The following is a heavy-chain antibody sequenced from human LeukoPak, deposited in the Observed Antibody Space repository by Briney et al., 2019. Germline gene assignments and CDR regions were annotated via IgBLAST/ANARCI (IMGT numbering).Heavy chain of an antibody. CDR2: ISRNSTYI. CDR1: GFTFSSYI. V-gene: IGHV3-21*01. Sequence: GGSLRLSCAASGFTFSSYIMNGVRQAPGKGLEWVASISRNSTYIHYADSVKGRFTISRDNARNSLFLQMNSLRSEDTAIYYCVSDEGNYFDYWGQGTLVTVSS. J-gene: IGHJ4*02. CDR3: VSDEGNYFDY.